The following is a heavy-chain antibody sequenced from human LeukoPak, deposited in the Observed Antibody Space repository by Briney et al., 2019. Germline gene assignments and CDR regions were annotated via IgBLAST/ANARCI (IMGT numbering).Heavy chain of an antibody. Sequence: ASVKVSCKASGGTFSSYAISWLRQAPGQGLEWMGGIIPIFVTANYAQKFQGRVTITADKSTSTAYMELSSLRSEDTAVYYCAALPPGYCSGGSCSIGGNWFDPWGQGTLVTVSS. CDR3: AALPPGYCSGGSCSIGGNWFDP. V-gene: IGHV1-69*06. CDR2: IIPIFVTA. J-gene: IGHJ5*02. CDR1: GGTFSSYA. D-gene: IGHD2-15*01.